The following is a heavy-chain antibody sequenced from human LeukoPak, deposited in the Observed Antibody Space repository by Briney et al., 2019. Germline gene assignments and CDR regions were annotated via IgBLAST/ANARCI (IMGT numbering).Heavy chain of an antibody. J-gene: IGHJ4*02. D-gene: IGHD6-19*01. Sequence: RGSLRLSCAASGFTFSTYSMNWVRQAPGKGLEWVAYISTSSTSKNYADSVKGRFTISRDNAKNSLYLQMNSLRAEDTAVYYCARAAVADYWGQGTLVTVSS. V-gene: IGHV3-48*04. CDR2: ISTSSTSK. CDR3: ARAAVADY. CDR1: GFTFSTYS.